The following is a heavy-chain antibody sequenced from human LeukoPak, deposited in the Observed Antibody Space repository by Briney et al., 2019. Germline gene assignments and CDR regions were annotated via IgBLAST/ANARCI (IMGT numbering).Heavy chain of an antibody. V-gene: IGHV5-51*01. CDR1: GYSINNYW. D-gene: IGHD2-15*01. CDR2: IYPADSDI. Sequence: GESLKISCKGSGYSINNYWIGWVRQMPGKGMEWMGIIYPADSDIRYSPSFQGQVTISADKSISTVYLQWSSLKASDTAMYYCARQEYCSGGSCYTWFDPWGQGTLVTVSS. CDR3: ARQEYCSGGSCYTWFDP. J-gene: IGHJ5*02.